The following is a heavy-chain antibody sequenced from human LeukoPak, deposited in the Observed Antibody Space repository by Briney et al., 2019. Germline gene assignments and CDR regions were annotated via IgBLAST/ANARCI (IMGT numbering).Heavy chain of an antibody. V-gene: IGHV1-18*01. CDR1: GYTLINYG. J-gene: IGHJ4*02. D-gene: IGHD4-23*01. Sequence: ASVKVSRKGSGYTLINYGITRVRQAPGQRGEGMGWISAYNGNTNYAQKLQGRVTMTTDTSTSTAYMELRSLRSDDTAVYYCARADYGGTGSYDYWGQGTLVTVSS. CDR2: ISAYNGNT. CDR3: ARADYGGTGSYDY.